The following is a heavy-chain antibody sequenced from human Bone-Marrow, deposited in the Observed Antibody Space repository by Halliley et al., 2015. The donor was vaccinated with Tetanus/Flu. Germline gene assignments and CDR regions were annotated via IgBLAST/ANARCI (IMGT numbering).Heavy chain of an antibody. CDR3: AGDYGVY. Sequence: EWMGWTSAYNGNKNYAQKLQGRVTMPTDTSASTAYMERRSLRSDDTAGYYCAGDYGVYWGQGTLVTVSS. CDR2: TSAYNGNK. D-gene: IGHD4-17*01. V-gene: IGHV1-18*01. J-gene: IGHJ4*02.